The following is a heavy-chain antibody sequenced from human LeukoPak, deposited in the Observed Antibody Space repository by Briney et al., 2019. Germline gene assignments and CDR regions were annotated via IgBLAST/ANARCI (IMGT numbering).Heavy chain of an antibody. D-gene: IGHD6-13*01. CDR1: GYTLTELS. CDR3: ATPGGSSNRAFDI. V-gene: IGHV1-24*01. Sequence: GASVKVSCKVSGYTLTELSMHWVRQAPGKGLEWMGGFDPEDGETIYAQKFQGRVTMTVDTSTDTAYMELSSLRSEDTAVYYCATPGGSSNRAFDIWGQGTMVTVSS. CDR2: FDPEDGET. J-gene: IGHJ3*02.